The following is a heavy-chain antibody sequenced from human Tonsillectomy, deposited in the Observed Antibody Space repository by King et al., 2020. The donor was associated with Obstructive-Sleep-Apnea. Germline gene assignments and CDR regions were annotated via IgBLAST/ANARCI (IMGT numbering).Heavy chain of an antibody. J-gene: IGHJ3*02. V-gene: IGHV3-21*01. D-gene: IGHD1-26*01. Sequence: VQLVESGGGLVKPGGSLRLSCAASGFTFSSYSMNWVRQAPGKGLEWFSSISSSSSYIYYADSVKVRVTVSRDIAKNSLYLQSNSQRAEDTAVYYCASIKWELGAFDIWGQGTMVTVSS. CDR2: ISSSSSYI. CDR3: ASIKWELGAFDI. CDR1: GFTFSSYS.